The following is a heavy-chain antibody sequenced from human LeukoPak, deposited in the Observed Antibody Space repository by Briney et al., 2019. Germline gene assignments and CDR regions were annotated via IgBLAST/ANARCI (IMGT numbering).Heavy chain of an antibody. J-gene: IGHJ4*02. Sequence: GRSLRLSCAASGFTFDDYAMHWVRQAPGKGLEWVSGISWNSGSIGYADSVKGRFTISRGNAKNSLYLQMNSLRAEDTALYYCAKDNYYDSSGYYDYWGQGTLVTVSS. CDR3: AKDNYYDSSGYYDY. CDR2: ISWNSGSI. V-gene: IGHV3-9*01. D-gene: IGHD3-22*01. CDR1: GFTFDDYA.